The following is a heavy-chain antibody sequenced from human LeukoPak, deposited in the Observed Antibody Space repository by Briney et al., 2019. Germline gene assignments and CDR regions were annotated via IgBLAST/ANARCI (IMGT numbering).Heavy chain of an antibody. D-gene: IGHD1-26*01. CDR3: ARDDSGAY. Sequence: GGSLRLSCAASGFTFSTYWMNWVRQAPGKGLECLVSIRPDGGAEWYVDSVKGRFTISRDNAKNSLYLQMCSLRVEDTAMYYCARDDSGAYWGQGTLVTVSS. V-gene: IGHV3-7*05. CDR2: IRPDGGAE. J-gene: IGHJ4*02. CDR1: GFTFSTYW.